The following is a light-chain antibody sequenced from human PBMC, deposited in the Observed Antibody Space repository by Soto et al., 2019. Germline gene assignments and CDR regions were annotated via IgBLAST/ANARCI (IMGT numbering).Light chain of an antibody. CDR3: QQYGSSFT. J-gene: IGKJ3*01. CDR2: GAS. V-gene: IGKV3-20*01. CDR1: QSLSSTY. Sequence: EIVLTQSPGTLSLSPGERATLSCRASQSLSSTYLAWYQQRPGQAPRLLIYGASSRATGIPERFSGSGSGTDFTLSISRLEPEDFAVYYCQQYGSSFTFGPGTKVDIK.